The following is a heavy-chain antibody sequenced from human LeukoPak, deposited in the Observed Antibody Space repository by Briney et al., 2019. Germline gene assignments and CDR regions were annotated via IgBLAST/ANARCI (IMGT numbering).Heavy chain of an antibody. CDR2: IYYSGST. CDR1: GGSISSYY. J-gene: IGHJ4*02. V-gene: IGHV4-59*01. D-gene: IGHD3-3*01. CDR3: ARETYDFWSGYLLYYFDY. Sequence: PSETLSLTCTVSGGSISSYYWSWIRQPPGKGLEWIGYIYYSGSTNYNPSLKSRVTISVDTSKNQFSLKLSSVTAADTAVYYCARETYDFWSGYLLYYFDYWGQGTLVTVFS.